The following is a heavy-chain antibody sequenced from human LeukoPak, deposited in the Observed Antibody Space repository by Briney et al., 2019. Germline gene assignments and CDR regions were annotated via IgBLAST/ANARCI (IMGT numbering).Heavy chain of an antibody. CDR2: IWYDGSNK. V-gene: IGHV3-33*01. CDR1: GFTFSSYG. D-gene: IGHD2-2*01. J-gene: IGHJ4*02. Sequence: GRSLRLSCAASGFTFSSYGMHWVRQAPGKGLEWVAVIWYDGSNKYYADSVKRRFTISRDNSKNTLYLQMNSLRAEDTAVYYCARGPPYCSSTSCYLEYWGQGTLVTVSS. CDR3: ARGPPYCSSTSCYLEY.